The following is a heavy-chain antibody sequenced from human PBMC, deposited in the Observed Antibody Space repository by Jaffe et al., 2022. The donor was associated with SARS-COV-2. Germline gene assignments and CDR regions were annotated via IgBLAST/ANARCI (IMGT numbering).Heavy chain of an antibody. V-gene: IGHV1-3*04. J-gene: IGHJ1*01. CDR1: GYSFTSYA. D-gene: IGHD5-18*01. Sequence: QVLLVQSGAEVKKPGASVTVSCKASGYSFTSYAMHWVRQAPGQRLEWMGWIDTGNGNTEYSEKFQDRVTITRDTSATTVSMEMSSLRSEDTAVYYCARMATWTQLWLLAHWGQGTLVTVSS. CDR3: ARMATWTQLWLLAH. CDR2: IDTGNGNT.